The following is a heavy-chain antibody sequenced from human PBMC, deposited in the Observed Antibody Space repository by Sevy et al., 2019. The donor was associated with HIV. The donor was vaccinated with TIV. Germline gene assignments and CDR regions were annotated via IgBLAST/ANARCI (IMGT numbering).Heavy chain of an antibody. D-gene: IGHD4-17*01. CDR3: ARDPRIFGDYLLTYFDY. J-gene: IGHJ4*02. V-gene: IGHV3-33*01. CDR2: IWSDGAYQ. CDR1: GFTFSNYA. Sequence: GGSLRLSCAATGFTFSNYAMHWVRQAPGKGLEWVAIIWSDGAYQYHGDSVKGRFTISRDNSKNTLYLQLSSLRAEDTAVYYCARDPRIFGDYLLTYFDYWGQGVLVTVSS.